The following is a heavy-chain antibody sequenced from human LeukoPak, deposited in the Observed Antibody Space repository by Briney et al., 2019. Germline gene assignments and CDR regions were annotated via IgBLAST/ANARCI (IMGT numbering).Heavy chain of an antibody. D-gene: IGHD3-10*02. Sequence: GGSLRLSCAASGFTFSSYWMHWVRQAPGKGLVWVSRINSDGSSTRYADSVKGRFTISRDNAKNPLYLQMNSLRAEDTAVYYCAELGITMIGGVWGKGTTVTISS. J-gene: IGHJ6*04. CDR2: INSDGSST. V-gene: IGHV3-74*01. CDR1: GFTFSSYW. CDR3: AELGITMIGGV.